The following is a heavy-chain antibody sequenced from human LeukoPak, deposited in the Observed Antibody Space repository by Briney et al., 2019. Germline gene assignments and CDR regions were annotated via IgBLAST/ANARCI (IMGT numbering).Heavy chain of an antibody. CDR3: ARYGSGWYFDL. CDR2: IYDSGST. V-gene: IGHV4-31*03. D-gene: IGHD2-8*01. Sequence: PSQTLSLTCTVSGGSISSGRYYWSWIRQHPGKGLEWIGYIYDSGSTYYKPSLRSRVTISGDTSKNQFSLKLSSVSDADTAVYYCARYGSGWYFDLWGRGTLVTVSS. CDR1: GGSISSGRYY. J-gene: IGHJ2*01.